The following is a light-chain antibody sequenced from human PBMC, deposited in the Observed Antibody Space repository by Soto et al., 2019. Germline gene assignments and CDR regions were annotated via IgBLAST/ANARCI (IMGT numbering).Light chain of an antibody. Sequence: QPVLTQPPSASGTPGQKVTISCSGSNSNIGRNYVSWYQHLPGTAPKLLIYSNNQRPSGVPDRFSGSKSGTSASLAISELRSEDEADYFCAAWDDILRGVFGGGTKLTVL. V-gene: IGLV1-47*02. J-gene: IGLJ3*02. CDR3: AAWDDILRGV. CDR1: NSNIGRNY. CDR2: SNN.